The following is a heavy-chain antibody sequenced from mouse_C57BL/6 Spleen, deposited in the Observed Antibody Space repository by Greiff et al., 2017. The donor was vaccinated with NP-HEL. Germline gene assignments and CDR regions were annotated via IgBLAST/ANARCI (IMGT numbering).Heavy chain of an antibody. CDR2: INPNNGGT. J-gene: IGHJ1*03. CDR3: ARARLSGYGFDDYHWYFDV. D-gene: IGHD2-4*01. Sequence: VQLQQSGPELVKPGASVKISCKASGYTFTDYYMNWVKQSHGKSLEWIGDINPNNGGTSYNQKFKGKATLTVDKSSSTAYMELRSLTSEDSAVYYCARARLSGYGFDDYHWYFDVWGTGTTVTVSS. V-gene: IGHV1-26*01. CDR1: GYTFTDYY.